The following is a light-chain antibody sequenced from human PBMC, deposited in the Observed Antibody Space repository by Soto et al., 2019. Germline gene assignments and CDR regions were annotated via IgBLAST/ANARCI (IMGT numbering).Light chain of an antibody. V-gene: IGKV3-15*01. J-gene: IGKJ4*01. CDR3: QQYNNWPRT. CDR1: QSVSSSY. CDR2: GAS. Sequence: EIVLTQSPGTLSLSPGERATLSCRASQSVSSSYLAWYQQKPGQAPRLLIYGASSRATGIPARFSGSVSGTEFTLTISSLQSEDFAVYYCQQYNNWPRTFGGGTKVEIK.